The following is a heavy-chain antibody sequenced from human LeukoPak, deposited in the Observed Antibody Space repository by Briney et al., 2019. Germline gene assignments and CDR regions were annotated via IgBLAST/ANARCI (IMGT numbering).Heavy chain of an antibody. CDR2: IYYSGST. J-gene: IGHJ3*02. CDR1: GGSISSSSYY. CDR3: ASPHYYDSSGYYGFAFDI. V-gene: IGHV4-39*01. D-gene: IGHD3-22*01. Sequence: SSETLSLTCTVSGGSISSSSYYWGWIRQPPGKGLEWIGSIYYSGSTYYNPSLKSRVTISVDTSKNQFSLKLSSVTAADTAVYYCASPHYYDSSGYYGFAFDIWGQGTMVTVSS.